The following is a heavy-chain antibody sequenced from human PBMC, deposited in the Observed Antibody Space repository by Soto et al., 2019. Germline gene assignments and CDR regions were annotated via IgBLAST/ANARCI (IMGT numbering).Heavy chain of an antibody. Sequence: SQTLSLTCAISGDSVSSNSAACNWIRQSPSRGLEWLGRTYYRSKWYNDYAVSVKSRITINPDTSKNQFSLQLNSVTPEDTAVYYCAREVLLWFGGSLFDYWGQGTLVTVSS. J-gene: IGHJ4*02. CDR1: GDSVSSNSAA. V-gene: IGHV6-1*01. CDR2: TYYRSKWYN. D-gene: IGHD3-10*01. CDR3: AREVLLWFGGSLFDY.